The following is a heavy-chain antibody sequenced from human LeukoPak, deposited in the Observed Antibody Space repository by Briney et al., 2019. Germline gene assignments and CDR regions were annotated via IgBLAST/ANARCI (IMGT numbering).Heavy chain of an antibody. Sequence: ASVKVSCKASGYTFTGYYMHWVRQAPGQGLEWMGWINPNSGGTNYAQKFQGRVTMTRDASISTAYMELSRLRSDDTAVYYCARDLGFSSGSYYNWFDPWGQGTLDTVSS. CDR3: ARDLGFSSGSYYNWFDP. D-gene: IGHD3-10*01. CDR1: GYTFTGYY. CDR2: INPNSGGT. V-gene: IGHV1-2*02. J-gene: IGHJ5*02.